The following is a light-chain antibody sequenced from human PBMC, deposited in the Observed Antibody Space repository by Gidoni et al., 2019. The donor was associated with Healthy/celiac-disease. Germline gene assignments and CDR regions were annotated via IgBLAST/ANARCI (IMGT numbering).Light chain of an antibody. CDR2: GAS. J-gene: IGKJ1*01. Sequence: EIVLTQSPGTLSLSPGERATLSCRASQSVSSSYLAWYQQKPGQAPRLLSYGASSRATGLPDRCSGSGSGTDFTLTISILEPEDFAVYYCQQYGSSPQTFGQGTKVEIK. CDR3: QQYGSSPQT. CDR1: QSVSSSY. V-gene: IGKV3-20*01.